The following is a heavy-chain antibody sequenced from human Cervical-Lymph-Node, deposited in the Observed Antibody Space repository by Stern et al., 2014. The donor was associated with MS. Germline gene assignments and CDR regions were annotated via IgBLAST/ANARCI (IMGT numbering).Heavy chain of an antibody. V-gene: IGHV1-46*01. D-gene: IGHD6-19*01. CDR2: INPSGGST. J-gene: IGHJ6*02. CDR3: AREVAGHRLGMMDV. CDR1: GYTFISYY. Sequence: QVQLVQSGAEVKKPRPSVKVSCKASGYTFISYYIHWRRQAHGQWLEWMGIINPSGGSTSYAQKFQGRVTMTRDTSTSTVYMELRSLRSDDTAVYYCAREVAGHRLGMMDVWGQGTTVTVSS.